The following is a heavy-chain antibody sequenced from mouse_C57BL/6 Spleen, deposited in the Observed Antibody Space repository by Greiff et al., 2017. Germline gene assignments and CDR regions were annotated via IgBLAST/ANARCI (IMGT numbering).Heavy chain of an antibody. D-gene: IGHD1-1*01. V-gene: IGHV2-5*01. CDR2: IWRGGST. CDR1: GFSLTSYG. Sequence: VQLQQSGPGLGQPSQSLSITCTVSGFSLTSYGVHWVRQSPGKGLEWLGVIWRGGSTDYNAAFMSRLSITKDNSKSQVFFKMNSLQADDTAIYYCAKFITTVGGMDYWGQGTSVTVSS. CDR3: AKFITTVGGMDY. J-gene: IGHJ4*01.